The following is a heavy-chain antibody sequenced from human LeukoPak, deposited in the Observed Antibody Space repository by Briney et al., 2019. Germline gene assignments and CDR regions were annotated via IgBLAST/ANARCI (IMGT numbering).Heavy chain of an antibody. CDR1: GGSISSSSYY. V-gene: IGHV4-39*07. CDR3: ARGRGSYYD. CDR2: IYYSGST. Sequence: PSETLSLTCTVSGGSISSSSYYWGWIRQPSGKGLEWIGSIYYSGSTYYNPSLKSRVTISVDTSKNQFSLKLSSVTAADTAVYYCARGRGSYYDWGQGTLVTVSS. J-gene: IGHJ4*02. D-gene: IGHD1-26*01.